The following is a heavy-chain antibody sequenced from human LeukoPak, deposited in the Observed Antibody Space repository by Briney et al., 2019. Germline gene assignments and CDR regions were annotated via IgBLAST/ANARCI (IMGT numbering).Heavy chain of an antibody. CDR3: ASVYSSSSSAPPDY. CDR1: GFTFSSYW. D-gene: IGHD6-6*01. V-gene: IGHV3-74*01. J-gene: IGHJ4*02. CDR2: INSDGSST. Sequence: PGGSLRLSCAASGFTFSSYWVHWVRQVPGKGLVWVSRINSDGSSTSYADSVKGRFTISRDNAKNTLYLQMDSLRAEDTAVYYCASVYSSSSSAPPDYWGQGTLVTVSS.